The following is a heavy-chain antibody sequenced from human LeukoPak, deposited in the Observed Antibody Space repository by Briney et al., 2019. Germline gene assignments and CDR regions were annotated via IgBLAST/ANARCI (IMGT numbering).Heavy chain of an antibody. V-gene: IGHV3-48*04. CDR1: GFIFSSYG. CDR2: ISSSGSAI. CDR3: ARYQKVDTAMVLGGFDY. Sequence: GRSLRLSCAASGFIFSSYGMHWVRQAPGKGLEWVSYISSSGSAIYYADSVKGRFTISRDNAKNSLYLQMNSLRVEDTAVYYCARYQKVDTAMVLGGFDYWGQGTLVTVSS. J-gene: IGHJ4*02. D-gene: IGHD5-18*01.